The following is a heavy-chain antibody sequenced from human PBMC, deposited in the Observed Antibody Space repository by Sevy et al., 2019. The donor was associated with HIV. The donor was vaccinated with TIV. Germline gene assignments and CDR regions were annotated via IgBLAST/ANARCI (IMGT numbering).Heavy chain of an antibody. Sequence: SETLSLTCTVSGDSISSYYWSWIRQPAGKGLEWIGRIYTSGSTNDNPSLKSRVTMSVDTSKNQFSLKLSSVTAADTAVYYCARDRYRTDYGGNSFFDYWGQGTLVTVSS. CDR3: ARDRYRTDYGGNSFFDY. CDR2: IYTSGST. CDR1: GDSISSYY. D-gene: IGHD4-17*01. J-gene: IGHJ4*02. V-gene: IGHV4-4*07.